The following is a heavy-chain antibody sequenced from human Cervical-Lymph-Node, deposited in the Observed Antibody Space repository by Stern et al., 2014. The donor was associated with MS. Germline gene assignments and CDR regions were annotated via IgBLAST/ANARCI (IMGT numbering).Heavy chain of an antibody. CDR1: GFTFSSHV. V-gene: IGHV3-30-3*01. Sequence: VQLVESGGGVVQPGGSLRLSCAASGFTFSSHVMHWVRKAPGKGLEWVSVIWHDETNNASADSVKGRFTISRDNSNNTLSLQMNSLRAEDTAVYYCVREDGDFDYWGQGTLVTVSS. J-gene: IGHJ4*02. CDR2: IWHDETNN. CDR3: VREDGDFDY. D-gene: IGHD2-8*01.